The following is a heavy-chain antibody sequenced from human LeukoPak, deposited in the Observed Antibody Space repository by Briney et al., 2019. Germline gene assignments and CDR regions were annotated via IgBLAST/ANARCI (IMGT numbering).Heavy chain of an antibody. CDR3: AREGVEGYCSGGSCPRFDAFDI. CDR2: IYSGGST. D-gene: IGHD2-15*01. Sequence: GGSLRRSCAASGFTVSSNYMSWVRQAPGKGLEWVSVIYSGGSTYYADSVKGRFTISRDNSKNTLYLQMNSLRAEDTAVYYCAREGVEGYCSGGSCPRFDAFDIWGQGTMVTVSS. CDR1: GFTVSSNY. J-gene: IGHJ3*02. V-gene: IGHV3-53*01.